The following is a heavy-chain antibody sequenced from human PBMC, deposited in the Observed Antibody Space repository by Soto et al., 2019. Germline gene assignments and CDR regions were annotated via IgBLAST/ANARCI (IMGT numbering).Heavy chain of an antibody. V-gene: IGHV4-59*01. CDR2: IYYSGST. Sequence: PSETLSLTCTVFGPSISSYYWSWFRQPPGKGLEWIGYIYYSGSTNYNPSLKSRVTISVDTSKNQFSLKLSSVTAADTAVYYCARSWIPYFDPDAFDIWGQGTMVTVSS. CDR1: GPSISSYY. CDR3: ARSWIPYFDPDAFDI. J-gene: IGHJ3*02. D-gene: IGHD3-9*01.